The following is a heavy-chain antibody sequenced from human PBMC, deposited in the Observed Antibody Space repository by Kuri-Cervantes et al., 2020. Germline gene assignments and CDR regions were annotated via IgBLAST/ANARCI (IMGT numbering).Heavy chain of an antibody. CDR3: ARGSPQLRTRFLESGYYYMDV. CDR2: INHSGST. J-gene: IGHJ6*03. V-gene: IGHV4-61*01. Sequence: SETLSLTCTVSGASVSSRTYYWTWIRQPPGKGLEWIGEINHSGSTNYNPSLKSRVTISVDTSKNQFSLKLSSVTAADTAVYYCARGSPQLRTRFLESGYYYMDVWGKGITVTVSS. D-gene: IGHD3-3*01. CDR1: GASVSSRTYY.